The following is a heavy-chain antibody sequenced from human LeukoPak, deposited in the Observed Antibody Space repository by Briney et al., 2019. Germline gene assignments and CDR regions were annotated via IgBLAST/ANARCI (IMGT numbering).Heavy chain of an antibody. CDR3: ARGARGGYPDY. V-gene: IGHV3-53*01. Sequence: TGGSLRLSCAASGFTVSSNYMSWVRQAPGKGLEWVSVIYSGGSTYYADSVKGRFTIPRDNSKNTLYLQMNSLRAEDTAVYYCARGARGGYPDYWGQGTLVTVSS. CDR2: IYSGGST. J-gene: IGHJ4*02. D-gene: IGHD3-22*01. CDR1: GFTVSSNY.